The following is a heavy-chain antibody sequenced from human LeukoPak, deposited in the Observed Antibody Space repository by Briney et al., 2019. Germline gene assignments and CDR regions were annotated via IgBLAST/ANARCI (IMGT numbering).Heavy chain of an antibody. CDR3: ARGYRLDY. V-gene: IGHV4-30-4*01. CDR1: GGSFSGYY. J-gene: IGHJ4*02. D-gene: IGHD1-14*01. Sequence: SETLSLTCAVYGGSFSGYYWSWIRQPPGKGLEWIGYIYYSGSTYYTPSLRGRVTISVDTSKNQFSLNLSSVTAADTAVYYCARGYRLDYWGQGTLVPVSS. CDR2: IYYSGST.